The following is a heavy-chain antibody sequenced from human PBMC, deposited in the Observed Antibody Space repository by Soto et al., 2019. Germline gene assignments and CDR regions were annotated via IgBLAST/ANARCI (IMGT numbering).Heavy chain of an antibody. Sequence: EAQLLESGGGLVQPGGSLRLSCAASGFTFSSYAMSWVRQAPGKGLEWVSAISGRGESTNYADSVKGRFTISRDNSKNPLILQMNSLRAEDTAVYNWARWREQQLSRGYYGMAVWGQGTTVTVSS. J-gene: IGHJ6*02. CDR3: ARWREQQLSRGYYGMAV. V-gene: IGHV3-23*01. D-gene: IGHD6-13*01. CDR1: GFTFSSYA. CDR2: ISGRGEST.